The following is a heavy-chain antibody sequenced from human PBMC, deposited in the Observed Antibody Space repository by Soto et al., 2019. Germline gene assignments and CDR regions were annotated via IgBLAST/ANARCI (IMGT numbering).Heavy chain of an antibody. D-gene: IGHD6-19*01. Sequence: SETLSLTCTVSGGSISSYYWSWIRQPPGKGLEWIGYIYYSGSTNYNPSLKSRVTISVDTSKNQFSLKLSSVTAADTAVYYCARVLRGQWLVLDYWGQGTLVTVSS. CDR1: GGSISSYY. CDR3: ARVLRGQWLVLDY. V-gene: IGHV4-59*01. J-gene: IGHJ4*02. CDR2: IYYSGST.